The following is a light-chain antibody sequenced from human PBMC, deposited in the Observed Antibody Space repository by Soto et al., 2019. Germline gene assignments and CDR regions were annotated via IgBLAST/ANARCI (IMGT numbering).Light chain of an antibody. CDR2: GAS. V-gene: IGKV3-15*01. CDR1: QSVSSRY. Sequence: AQSSSTQSLYPGERAPLSCRASQSVSSRYLAWYQQKPGQAPRLLIYGASTRATGIPARFSGSGSGTEFTLTISSLQSEDFAVYYCQQYNNWPRTFGQGTKVDI. J-gene: IGKJ1*01. CDR3: QQYNNWPRT.